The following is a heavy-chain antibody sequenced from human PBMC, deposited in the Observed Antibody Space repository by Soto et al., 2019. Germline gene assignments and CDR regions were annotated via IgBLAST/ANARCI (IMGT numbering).Heavy chain of an antibody. Sequence: QVQLMQSGAEVKKPGASVKVSCKASGDTFTNYYIHWVRQAPGQGLEWMGAVNPSGGHTTYSQNFLGRGPMTRDTSTSTLYMELTSLTSDDAAVYYCARGGHVVVVTAAFDYWGQGTLVTVSS. CDR2: VNPSGGHT. CDR1: GDTFTNYY. V-gene: IGHV1-46*01. J-gene: IGHJ4*02. CDR3: ARGGHVVVVTAAFDY. D-gene: IGHD2-21*02.